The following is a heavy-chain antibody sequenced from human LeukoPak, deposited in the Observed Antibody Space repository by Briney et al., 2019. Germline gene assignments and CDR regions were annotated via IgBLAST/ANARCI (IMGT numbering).Heavy chain of an antibody. J-gene: IGHJ4*02. CDR1: GFTFSSYS. V-gene: IGHV3-9*01. Sequence: GGSLRLSCAASGFTFSSYSMHWVRQAPGKGLEWVSGISWNSGSIGYADSVKGRFTISRDNAKNSLYLQMNSLRAEDTALYYCAKGSVPAGLFLFDYWGQGTLVTVSS. D-gene: IGHD2-2*01. CDR2: ISWNSGSI. CDR3: AKGSVPAGLFLFDY.